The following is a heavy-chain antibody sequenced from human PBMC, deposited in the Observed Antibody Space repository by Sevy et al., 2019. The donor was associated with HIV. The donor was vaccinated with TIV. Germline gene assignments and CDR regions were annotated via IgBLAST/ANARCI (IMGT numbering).Heavy chain of an antibody. D-gene: IGHD3-9*01. J-gene: IGHJ6*02. Sequence: GGSLRLSCAASGFTFSSYSMNWVRQAPGKGLEWVSSISSSSSYIYYADSVKGRFTISRDNAKNSLYLQMNSLRAEDTAVYYSARDTRAGLGMDVWGQGTTVTVSS. CDR2: ISSSSSYI. CDR3: ARDTRAGLGMDV. V-gene: IGHV3-21*01. CDR1: GFTFSSYS.